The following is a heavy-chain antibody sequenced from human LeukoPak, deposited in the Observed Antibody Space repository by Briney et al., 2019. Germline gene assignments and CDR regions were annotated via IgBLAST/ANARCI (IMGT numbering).Heavy chain of an antibody. V-gene: IGHV4-39*02. Sequence: PSETLSLTCTVSGGSISRSRYYWGWIRQPPGKGLEWIGSIYYSGNTYYNPSLKSRITKSVDTSKNQFSLKLSSVTAADTAVYYCAREDFVGNIGIDYWGQGTLVTVSS. D-gene: IGHD4-23*01. CDR1: GGSISRSRYY. CDR2: IYYSGNT. J-gene: IGHJ4*02. CDR3: AREDFVGNIGIDY.